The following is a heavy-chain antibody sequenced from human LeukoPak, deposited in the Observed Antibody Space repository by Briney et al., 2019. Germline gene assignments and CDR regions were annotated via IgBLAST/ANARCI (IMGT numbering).Heavy chain of an antibody. CDR1: GLTLSSNY. J-gene: IGHJ4*02. V-gene: IGHV3-66*04. D-gene: IGHD3-10*01. Sequence: SGGSLSLSCAASGLTLSSNYMRWVRQAPGKGLEWASVIYSGGNAYQADSVKGRFIISRDKSKNTLYLQMNSLRAEDTAVYHCARHGSGSPYFDYWGQGTLVTVSS. CDR3: ARHGSGSPYFDY. CDR2: IYSGGNA.